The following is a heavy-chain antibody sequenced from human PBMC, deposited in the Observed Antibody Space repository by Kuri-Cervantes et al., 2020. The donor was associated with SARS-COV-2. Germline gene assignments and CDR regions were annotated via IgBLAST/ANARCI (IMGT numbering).Heavy chain of an antibody. D-gene: IGHD6-6*01. V-gene: IGHV5-51*01. CDR2: IYPGDSDT. CDR3: ARLGRIAARPYWYFDL. J-gene: IGHJ2*01. Sequence: GESLKISCKGSGYSFTSYWIGWVRQMPGKGLEWMGIIYPGDSDTRYSPSFQGQVTISADKSISTAYLQWSSLKASDTAMYYCARLGRIAARPYWYFDLWGRGTLVTVSS. CDR1: GYSFTSYW.